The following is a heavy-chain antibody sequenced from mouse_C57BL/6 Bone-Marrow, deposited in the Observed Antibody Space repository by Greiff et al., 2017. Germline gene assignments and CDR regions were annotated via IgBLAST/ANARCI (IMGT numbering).Heavy chain of an antibody. J-gene: IGHJ3*01. V-gene: IGHV1-69*01. Sequence: VQLQQPGAELVMPGASVKLSCKASGYTFTSYWMHWVKQRPGQGLEWIGELDPSDSYTNYNQKFKGKSTLTVDKSSSPAYMQLSSLTSEDSAVXYLARHSSGYLFAYWGQGTLVTVSA. CDR2: LDPSDSYT. CDR3: ARHSSGYLFAY. CDR1: GYTFTSYW. D-gene: IGHD3-2*02.